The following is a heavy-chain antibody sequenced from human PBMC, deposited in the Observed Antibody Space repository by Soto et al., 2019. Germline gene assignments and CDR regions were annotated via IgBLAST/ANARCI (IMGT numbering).Heavy chain of an antibody. J-gene: IGHJ4*02. CDR2: IKSKSDGETV. D-gene: IGHD3-9*01. V-gene: IGHV3-15*01. CDR1: GFTFSNAW. Sequence: EVQLVESGGGLVKPGGSLRLSCAASGFTFSNAWMTWVRQAPGKGLEWVGRIKSKSDGETVDYAAPVKGRFTISRDDSKNTLFLQMNSLKTEDTAIYYCSTMIVLTGYYVIGGQGTLVTVSS. CDR3: STMIVLTGYYVI.